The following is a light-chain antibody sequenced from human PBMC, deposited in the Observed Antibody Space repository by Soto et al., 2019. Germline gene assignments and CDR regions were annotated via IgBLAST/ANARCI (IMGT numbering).Light chain of an antibody. CDR1: QRVSSTY. CDR2: AAS. V-gene: IGKV3-20*01. J-gene: IGKJ1*01. CDR3: QHYGSSSPVA. Sequence: EIVLTQSPGTLSLSPGERATLSCRASQRVSSTYLAWYQQKPGQAPRLLIYAASSRATGIPDRFSGSGSGTDFTLTISRLEPEDFAVYYCQHYGSSSPVAFGQGTKVDIK.